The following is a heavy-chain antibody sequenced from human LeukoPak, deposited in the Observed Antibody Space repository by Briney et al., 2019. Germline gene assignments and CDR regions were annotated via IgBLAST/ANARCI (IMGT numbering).Heavy chain of an antibody. J-gene: IGHJ4*02. Sequence: SVKASCKASGGTFSSYTISWVRQAPGQGLEWMGRIIPILGIANYAQKFQGRVTITADKSTSTAYMELSSLRSEDTAVYYCARATVTTTHYFDYWGQGTLVTVSS. CDR1: GGTFSSYT. V-gene: IGHV1-69*02. D-gene: IGHD4-17*01. CDR2: IIPILGIA. CDR3: ARATVTTTHYFDY.